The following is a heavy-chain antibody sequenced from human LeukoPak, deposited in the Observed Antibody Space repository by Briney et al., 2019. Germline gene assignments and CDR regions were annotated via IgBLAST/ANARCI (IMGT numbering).Heavy chain of an antibody. Sequence: GGSLRLSCAASGFTFSSYSMNWVRQAPGKGLEWVSAISGSGDSTYDADSVKGRFTISRDNSKDTLYLQMNSLRAEDTAVYYCTQQWLVLGAFDIWGQGTMVTVSS. CDR3: TQQWLVLGAFDI. J-gene: IGHJ3*02. V-gene: IGHV3-23*01. CDR1: GFTFSSYS. CDR2: ISGSGDST. D-gene: IGHD6-19*01.